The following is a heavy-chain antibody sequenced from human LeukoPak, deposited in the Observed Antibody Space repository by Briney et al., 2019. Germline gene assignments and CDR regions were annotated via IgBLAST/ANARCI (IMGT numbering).Heavy chain of an antibody. CDR2: IYYNGAT. V-gene: IGHV4-39*01. J-gene: IGHJ4*02. D-gene: IGHD1-26*01. CDR3: AGEDRVGATTGSDH. CDR1: SGSISSSSYY. Sequence: SETLSLTCTVSSGSISSSSYYWGWIRQPPGKGLQWIGTIYYNGATQYNPSLKSRVTISVDTYKNQFSLKLTSVTAADTAVYYCAGEDRVGATTGSDHWGQGTLVTVSS.